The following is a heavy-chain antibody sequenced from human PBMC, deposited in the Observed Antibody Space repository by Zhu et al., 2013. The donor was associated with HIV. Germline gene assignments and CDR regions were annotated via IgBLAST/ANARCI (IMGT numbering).Heavy chain of an antibody. CDR3: AKGIAAAGRVYFDY. Sequence: EVQLVESGGGLVQPGRSLRLSCAASGFTFDDYAMHWVRQAPGKGLEWVSGISWNSGSIGYADSVKGRFTISRDNAKNSLYLQMNSLRAEDTALYYCAKGIAAAGRVYFDYWGQGTLVTVSS. CDR1: GFTFDDYA. V-gene: IGHV3-9*01. J-gene: IGHJ4*02. D-gene: IGHD6-13*01. CDR2: ISWNSGSI.